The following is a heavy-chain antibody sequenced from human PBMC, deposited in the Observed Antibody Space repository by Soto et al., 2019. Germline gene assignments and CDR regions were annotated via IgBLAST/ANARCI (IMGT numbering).Heavy chain of an antibody. V-gene: IGHV3-33*06. CDR3: VKDACGGDCGDPGGFDY. D-gene: IGHD2-21*02. Sequence: QVQLVESGGGVVQPGRSLRLSCAVSGFTFSTYGMHWVRQAPGKGLEWVAVIWYDGSNKFYGDSVRGRFTISRDNSKNKVYLQMASLRVEDMAVYYCVKDACGGDCGDPGGFDYWGQGTLVTVSS. CDR2: IWYDGSNK. J-gene: IGHJ4*02. CDR1: GFTFSTYG.